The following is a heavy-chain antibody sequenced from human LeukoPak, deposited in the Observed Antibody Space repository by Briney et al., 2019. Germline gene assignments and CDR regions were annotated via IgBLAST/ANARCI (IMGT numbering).Heavy chain of an antibody. J-gene: IGHJ4*02. CDR3: ASRDSSYFDY. CDR1: GYTLTELS. D-gene: IGHD6-19*01. CDR2: INPNSGGT. Sequence: GASVKVSCKVSGYTLTELSMHWVRQAPGQGLEWMGWINPNSGGTNYAQKFQGRVTMTRDTSISTAYMELSRLRSDDTAVYYCASRDSSYFDYWGQGTLVTVSS. V-gene: IGHV1-2*02.